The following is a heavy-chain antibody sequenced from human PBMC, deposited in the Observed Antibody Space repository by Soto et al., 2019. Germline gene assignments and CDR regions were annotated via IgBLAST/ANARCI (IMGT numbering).Heavy chain of an antibody. CDR2: LSYNGGDK. CDR3: AKRDSSYGHEYLDY. Sequence: GGSLRLSCAASGFTFGSYGMYWVGQAPGKGLEWVAVLSYNGGDKYYADSVKCRFTVSRDNSKNTVYLQMNSLRAEDTAMYYCAKRDSSYGHEYLDYWGQGTLVPVSS. CDR1: GFTFGSYG. V-gene: IGHV3-30*18. D-gene: IGHD5-18*01. J-gene: IGHJ4*02.